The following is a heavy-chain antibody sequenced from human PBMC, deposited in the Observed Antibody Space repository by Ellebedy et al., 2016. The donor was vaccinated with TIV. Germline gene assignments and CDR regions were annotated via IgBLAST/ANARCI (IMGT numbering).Heavy chain of an antibody. V-gene: IGHV1-69*04. Sequence: AASVKVSCKASGGTFSSYAISWVRHAPGQGLEWMGRIIPILGIANYAQKFQGRVTITADKSTSTAYMELSSMRSEDTAVYYCARVGLGGSTRLFSGFDPWGQGTMVTVSS. J-gene: IGHJ5*02. CDR1: GGTFSSYA. CDR3: ARVGLGGSTRLFSGFDP. CDR2: IIPILGIA. D-gene: IGHD6-13*01.